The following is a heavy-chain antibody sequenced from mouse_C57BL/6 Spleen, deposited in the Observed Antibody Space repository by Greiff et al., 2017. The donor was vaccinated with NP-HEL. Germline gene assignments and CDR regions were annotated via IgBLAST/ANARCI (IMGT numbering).Heavy chain of an antibody. CDR2: ISSGGSST. CDR1: GFTFSSYG. J-gene: IGHJ1*03. D-gene: IGHD2-4*01. CDR3: AREGIYYDWAD. V-gene: IGHV5-6*01. Sequence: EVKLVESGGDLVKPGGSLKLSCAASGFTFSSYGMSWVRQTPDKRLEWVATISSGGSSTYYPDSVKGRFTISRDNAKNTLYLQMSSLKSEDTAMYYCAREGIYYDWADWGTGTTVTVSS.